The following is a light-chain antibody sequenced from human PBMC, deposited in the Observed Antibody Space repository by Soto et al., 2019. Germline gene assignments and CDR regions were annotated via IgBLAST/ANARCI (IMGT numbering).Light chain of an antibody. Sequence: DIQMTQSPSTLSASVGDRVTITCRASQTISTSLAWYQQQPGKAPSLLIYDATSLQSGVPSRFSGSVSGTEFILTITSQQPDDSATYYCQQYDDSPFIFGPGTKLEIK. CDR1: QTISTS. V-gene: IGKV1-5*01. CDR3: QQYDDSPFI. J-gene: IGKJ2*01. CDR2: DAT.